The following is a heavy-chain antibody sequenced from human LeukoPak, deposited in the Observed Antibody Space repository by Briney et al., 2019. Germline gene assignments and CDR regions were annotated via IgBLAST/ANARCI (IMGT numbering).Heavy chain of an antibody. J-gene: IGHJ3*02. CDR2: INAGNGNT. CDR1: GYTFTSYA. CDR3: ARARIAAQDWGFLDI. D-gene: IGHD6-6*01. Sequence: GASVKVSCKASGYTFTSYAMHWVRQAPGQRLEWMGWINAGNGNTKYSQEFQGRVTITRDTSASTAYMELSSLRSEDMAVYYCARARIAAQDWGFLDIWGQGTMVTVSS. V-gene: IGHV1-3*03.